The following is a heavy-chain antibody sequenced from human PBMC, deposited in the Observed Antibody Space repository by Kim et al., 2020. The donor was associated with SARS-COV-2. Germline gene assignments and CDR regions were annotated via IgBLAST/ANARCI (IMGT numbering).Heavy chain of an antibody. CDR2: INAGNGNT. Sequence: ASVKVSCKASGYTFTSYAMHWVRQAPGQRLEWMGWINAGNGNTKYSQKFQGRVTITRDTSASTAYMELSSLRSEDTAVYYCARGSITLFGVVIGTDAFDIWGQGTMVTVSS. CDR3: ARGSITLFGVVIGTDAFDI. CDR1: GYTFTSYA. V-gene: IGHV1-3*01. D-gene: IGHD3-3*01. J-gene: IGHJ3*02.